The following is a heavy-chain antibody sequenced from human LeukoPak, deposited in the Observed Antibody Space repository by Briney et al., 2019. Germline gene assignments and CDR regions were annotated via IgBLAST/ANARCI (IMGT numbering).Heavy chain of an antibody. Sequence: PGGSLRLSCAASGFTFSSYAMHWVRQAPGKGLEWVAVISYDGSNKYYADSVKGRFTISRDNSKNTLYLQMNSLRAEDTAVYYCARENHHRGVIIDYWGQGTLVTVSS. J-gene: IGHJ4*02. D-gene: IGHD3-10*01. CDR1: GFTFSSYA. CDR2: ISYDGSNK. CDR3: ARENHHRGVIIDY. V-gene: IGHV3-30-3*01.